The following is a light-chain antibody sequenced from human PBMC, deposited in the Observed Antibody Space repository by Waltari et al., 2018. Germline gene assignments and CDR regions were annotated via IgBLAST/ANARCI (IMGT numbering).Light chain of an antibody. CDR2: AAS. J-gene: IGKJ4*01. V-gene: IGKV3-15*01. CDR3: QQYNNWPPLT. Sequence: EVVLTQSPATLSVSPGERATPSCRASQSLSNNLAWYQQKPGQAPRLLIYAASTRATGIPARFSGSGSGTEFTLTISSLQSEDFAVYYCQQYNNWPPLTFGGGTKVEIK. CDR1: QSLSNN.